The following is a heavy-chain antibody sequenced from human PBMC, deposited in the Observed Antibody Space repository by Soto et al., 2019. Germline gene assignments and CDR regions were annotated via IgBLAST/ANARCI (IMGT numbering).Heavy chain of an antibody. Sequence: QVQLVQSGAEVKKPGAAVKVSCKASGYTFTSYDINWTRQATGQGLEWMGWMNPNSGNAGDAEKFQGRVTMTRNTSISTAYMDLSSLRTENTAVYYCARERSGRSDYWGQGTLVTVSS. V-gene: IGHV1-8*01. CDR1: GYTFTSYD. J-gene: IGHJ4*02. CDR3: ARERSGRSDY. CDR2: MNPNSGNA. D-gene: IGHD3-3*01.